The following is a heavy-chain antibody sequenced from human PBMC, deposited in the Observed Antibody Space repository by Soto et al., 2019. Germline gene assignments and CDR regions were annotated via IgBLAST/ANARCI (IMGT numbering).Heavy chain of an antibody. CDR3: APRPARIIMPVNNWFDP. CDR1: GFTFSNYP. CDR2: ISSGSGGST. D-gene: IGHD2-2*01. V-gene: IGHV3-23*01. J-gene: IGHJ5*02. Sequence: PGGSLRLSCAASGFTFSNYPMSWVRQAPGKGLEWVSTISSGSGGSTHYADSVKGRFTISRDNSKNTLYLQMNSLRAEDTAIYYCAPRPARIIMPVNNWFDPWGRGTLVTVSS.